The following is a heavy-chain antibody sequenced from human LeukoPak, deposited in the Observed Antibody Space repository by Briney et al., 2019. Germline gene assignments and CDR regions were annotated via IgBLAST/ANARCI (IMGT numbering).Heavy chain of an antibody. D-gene: IGHD1-1*01. J-gene: IGHJ4*02. CDR1: GFTFSSYA. CDR3: AREPRGYLGFRAFDY. V-gene: IGHV3-30*04. CDR2: ISYDGSNK. Sequence: PGRSLRLSCAASGFTFSSYAMHWVRQAPGKGLEWVAVISYDGSNKYYADSVKGRFTISRDNSKNTLYLQMNSLRAEDTAVYYCAREPRGYLGFRAFDYWGQGTLVTASS.